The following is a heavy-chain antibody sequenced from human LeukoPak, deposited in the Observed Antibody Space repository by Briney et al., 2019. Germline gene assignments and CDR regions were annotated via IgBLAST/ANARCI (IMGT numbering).Heavy chain of an antibody. J-gene: IGHJ4*02. D-gene: IGHD4-23*01. Sequence: PGRSLRLSCAASGFTFSNYAIHWVRQAPGKGLEWVALISCDGSNKYYAESVKGRFTISRDNSKNTLELQMSSLRVEDTAVYYCARDRDCGGSGRLGFDYWGQGSLVTVSS. CDR2: ISCDGSNK. CDR3: ARDRDCGGSGRLGFDY. V-gene: IGHV3-30*15. CDR1: GFTFSNYA.